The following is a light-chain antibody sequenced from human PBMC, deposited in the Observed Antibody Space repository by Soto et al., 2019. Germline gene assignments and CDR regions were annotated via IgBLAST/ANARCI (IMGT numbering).Light chain of an antibody. J-gene: IGKJ1*01. CDR1: QRVSNNY. CDR3: QQYGSSGT. Sequence: EIVFAQSPGTLSLSPGERATLSCSASQRVSNNYLAWYQQKPGQAPRLLIYGASNRATGIPDRFSGSGSGTDFTLTISRLEPEDFAVYYCQQYGSSGTFGQGTKVDIK. CDR2: GAS. V-gene: IGKV3-20*01.